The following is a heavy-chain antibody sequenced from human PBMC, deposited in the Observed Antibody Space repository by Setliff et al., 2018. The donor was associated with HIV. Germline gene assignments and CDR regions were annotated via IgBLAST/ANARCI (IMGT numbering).Heavy chain of an antibody. Sequence: SETLSLTCTVSGGSISSDDYYWNWIRQPPGKGLEWIGYITYSGSAYYNPSLKSRVTISIDTSNNQISLRLNSVTAADTAVYYCARDGDWEFREWYFDLWGRGTLVTVSS. CDR3: ARDGDWEFREWYFDL. D-gene: IGHD3-10*01. J-gene: IGHJ2*01. V-gene: IGHV4-30-4*08. CDR1: GGSISSDDYY. CDR2: ITYSGSA.